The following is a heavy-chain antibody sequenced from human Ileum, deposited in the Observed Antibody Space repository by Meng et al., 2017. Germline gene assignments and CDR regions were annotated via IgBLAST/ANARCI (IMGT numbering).Heavy chain of an antibody. CDR2: IRPSGGGT. CDR3: AREPPETYFFDY. D-gene: IGHD1-14*01. J-gene: IGHJ4*02. V-gene: IGHV1-46*01. CDR1: GYTFTSYY. Sequence: SVKVSCKASGYTFTSYYIHWVRQAPGQGLEYMGIIRPSGGGTRYAQKFQGRVTMTRDTSTSTVYMELSSLRSDDTAVYYCAREPPETYFFDYWGQGTLVTVSS.